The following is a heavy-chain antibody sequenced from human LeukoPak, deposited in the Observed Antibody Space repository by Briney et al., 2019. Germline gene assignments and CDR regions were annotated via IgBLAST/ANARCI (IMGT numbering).Heavy chain of an antibody. V-gene: IGHV3-23*01. D-gene: IGHD3-22*01. CDR1: GFTFRNYG. CDR3: AKVDYYDSSGYPDY. CDR2: ISGSGGST. J-gene: IGHJ4*02. Sequence: GGSLRLSCAASGFTFRNYGMHWVRQAPGKGLEWVSAISGSGGSTYYADSVKGRFTISRDNSKNTLYLQMNSLRAEDTAVYYCAKVDYYDSSGYPDYWGQGTLVTVSS.